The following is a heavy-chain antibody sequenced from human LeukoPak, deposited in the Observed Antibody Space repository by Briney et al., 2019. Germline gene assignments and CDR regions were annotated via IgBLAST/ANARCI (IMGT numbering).Heavy chain of an antibody. Sequence: ASVKVSCKASGGTFSSYAISWVRQAPGQGLEWMGWINPNSGGTNYAQKFQGRVTMTRDTSISTAYMELSRLRSDDTAVYYCAREPHNWNYGSLWFDPWGQGTLVTVSS. D-gene: IGHD1-7*01. V-gene: IGHV1-2*02. CDR3: AREPHNWNYGSLWFDP. J-gene: IGHJ5*02. CDR2: INPNSGGT. CDR1: GGTFSSYA.